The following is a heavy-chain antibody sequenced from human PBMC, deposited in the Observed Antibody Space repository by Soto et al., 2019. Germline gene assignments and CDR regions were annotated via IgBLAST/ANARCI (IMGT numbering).Heavy chain of an antibody. CDR1: GFTFSSYS. Sequence: EVQLVESGGGLVKPGGSLRLSCAASGFTFSSYSMNWVRQAPGKGLEWVSSISSSSSYIYYADSVKGRFTISRDNAKNPLYLQKKQLRAGEKALYYCARDGKTLVTGDHALYYYGMDVWGQGTTVTVSS. CDR2: ISSSSSYI. V-gene: IGHV3-21*04. CDR3: ARDGKTLVTGDHALYYYGMDV. J-gene: IGHJ6*02. D-gene: IGHD4-17*01.